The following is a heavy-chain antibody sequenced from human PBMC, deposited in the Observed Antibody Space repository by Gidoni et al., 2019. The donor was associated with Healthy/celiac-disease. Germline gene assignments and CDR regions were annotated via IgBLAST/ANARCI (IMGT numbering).Heavy chain of an antibody. V-gene: IGHV3-33*01. D-gene: IGHD3-22*01. CDR1: GVTFSSYG. Sequence: QVQLVESGGGVVQPGRSLRLSCAASGVTFSSYGMHWVRQAPGKGLEWVAVIWYDGSNKYYADSVKGRFTISRDNSKNTLYLQMNSLRAEDTAVYYCARDTKTYYYDSSGYLGYFQHWGQGTLVTVSS. J-gene: IGHJ1*01. CDR3: ARDTKTYYYDSSGYLGYFQH. CDR2: IWYDGSNK.